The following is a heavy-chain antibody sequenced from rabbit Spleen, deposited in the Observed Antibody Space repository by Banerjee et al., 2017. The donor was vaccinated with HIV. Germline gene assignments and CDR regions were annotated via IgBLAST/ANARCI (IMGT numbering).Heavy chain of an antibody. J-gene: IGHJ2*01. CDR3: ARGLNNNGNGYEL. D-gene: IGHD6-1*01. CDR1: GIDFSSYD. CDR2: ICPVFGIT. V-gene: IGHV1S47*01. Sequence: ELVESGGGLVQPGESLKLSCKASGIDFSSYDISWVRQAPGKGPEWIAYICPVFGITNYANSEKGRFTISSDNAQNSVFLQMTSLTAADTATYFCARGLNNNGNGYELWGPGTLVTVS.